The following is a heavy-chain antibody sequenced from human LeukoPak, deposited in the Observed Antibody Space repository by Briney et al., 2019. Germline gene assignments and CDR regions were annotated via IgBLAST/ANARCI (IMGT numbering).Heavy chain of an antibody. CDR3: VKHVQGGFDP. CDR1: GGSISNSY. V-gene: IGHV4-59*08. CDR2: IYSSGAT. D-gene: IGHD1-1*01. J-gene: IGHJ5*02. Sequence: SETLSLTCTVSGGSISNSYWSWIRQPPGKGLEWIGYIYSSGATEYNLSLESRVTISVDTSKNQFSLKLSSVTAADTAVYYCVKHVQGGFDPWGQGTLVTVSS.